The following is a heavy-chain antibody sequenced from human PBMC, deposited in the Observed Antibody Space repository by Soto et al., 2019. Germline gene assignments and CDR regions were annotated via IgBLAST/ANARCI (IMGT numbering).Heavy chain of an antibody. V-gene: IGHV4-59*01. CDR3: TRGVLEWLLRDSYYYYMDV. J-gene: IGHJ6*03. CDR1: GDSISSSY. Sequence: PSETLSLTCTVSGDSISSSYWNWIRQAPGKGLEWIGYTDDSGSTNYNPSLKSRVNLSVDMSKNQFSLKLSSVTAADTAVYYCTRGVLEWLLRDSYYYYMDVWGKGTTVTGSS. CDR2: TDDSGST. D-gene: IGHD3-3*01.